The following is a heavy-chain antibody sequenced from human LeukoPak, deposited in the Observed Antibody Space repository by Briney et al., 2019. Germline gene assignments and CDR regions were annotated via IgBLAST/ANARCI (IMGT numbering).Heavy chain of an antibody. D-gene: IGHD3-22*01. V-gene: IGHV3-33*01. CDR2: IWYDGSNK. CDR3: ARAYYYDSSGPTLDY. Sequence: GRSLRLSCAASGFTFSSYGMHWVRQAPGKGLEWVAVIWYDGSNKYYADSVKGRFTISRDNSKNTLYLQMNSLRAEDTAAYYCARAYYYDSSGPTLDYWGQGTLVTVSS. J-gene: IGHJ4*02. CDR1: GFTFSSYG.